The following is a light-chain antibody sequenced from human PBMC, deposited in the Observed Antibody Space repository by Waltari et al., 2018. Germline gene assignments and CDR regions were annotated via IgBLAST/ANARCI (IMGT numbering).Light chain of an antibody. CDR3: CSYAGSYIYV. Sequence: QSALTQPRSVSGSPGPSITIACAGTSSDGGGYDYVSGYQQYPGKSPKLIIYDVTTRPSGVPDRFSGSKSANTASLTISGLQAEDEADYYCCSYAGSYIYVFGSGTKVTVL. V-gene: IGLV2-11*01. CDR2: DVT. CDR1: SSDGGGYDY. J-gene: IGLJ1*01.